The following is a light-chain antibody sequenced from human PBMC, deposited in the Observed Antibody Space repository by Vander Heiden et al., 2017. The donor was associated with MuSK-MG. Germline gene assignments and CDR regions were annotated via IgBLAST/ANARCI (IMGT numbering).Light chain of an antibody. CDR3: QQYGSSPFT. CDR2: AAS. J-gene: IGKJ1*01. V-gene: IGKV3-20*01. CDR1: ESVSSSY. Sequence: EIVLTQSPGTLSLSPWERATPSCSASESVSSSYLAWYQQKPGKAPRLLIYAASRRATGIPARFSGSGSGTDFTLTISRLQPDDFAVYYCQQYGSSPFTFGQGTKVEIK.